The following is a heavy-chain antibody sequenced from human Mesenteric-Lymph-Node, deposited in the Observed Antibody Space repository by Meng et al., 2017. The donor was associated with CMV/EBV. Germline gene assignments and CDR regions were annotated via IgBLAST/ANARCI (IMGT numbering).Heavy chain of an antibody. CDR2: ISSSSSYI. V-gene: IGHV3-21*01. J-gene: IGHJ6*02. CDR1: GFTFSSYS. Sequence: GESLKISCAASGFTFSSYSMNWVRQAPGKGLEWVSSISSSSSYIYYADSVKGRFTISRDNAKNSLYLQMNSLRAEDTAVYYCTTEGCSSTSCSNYYYYGMDVWGQGTTVTVSS. D-gene: IGHD2-2*01. CDR3: TTEGCSSTSCSNYYYYGMDV.